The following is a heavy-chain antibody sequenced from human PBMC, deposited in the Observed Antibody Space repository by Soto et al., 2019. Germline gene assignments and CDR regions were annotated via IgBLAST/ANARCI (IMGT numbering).Heavy chain of an antibody. CDR2: INHSGST. CDR3: ARVAGSGTPDLDY. V-gene: IGHV4-34*01. D-gene: IGHD3-10*01. J-gene: IGHJ4*02. Sequence: ETLSLTCAVYGGPFSGYYWSWIRQPPGKGLEWIGEINHSGSTNYNPSLKSRVTISVDTSKNQFSLKLSSVTAADTAVYYCARVAGSGTPDLDYWGQGTLVTVSS. CDR1: GGPFSGYY.